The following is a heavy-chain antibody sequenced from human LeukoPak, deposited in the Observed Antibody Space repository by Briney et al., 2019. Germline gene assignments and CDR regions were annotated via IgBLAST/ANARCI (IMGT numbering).Heavy chain of an antibody. CDR2: IYYSGST. J-gene: IGHJ4*02. V-gene: IGHV4-39*01. D-gene: IGHD3-22*01. CDR3: ARRITIITNYDS. Sequence: PWETLSLTCTVSGGSISSSSNYWDWIRQPPGKGLECIGSIYYSGSTYYNPSLESRVTISVDTSKSQFSLQLTSVTAADTAVYYCARRITIITNYDSWGQGTLVTVSS. CDR1: GGSISSSSNY.